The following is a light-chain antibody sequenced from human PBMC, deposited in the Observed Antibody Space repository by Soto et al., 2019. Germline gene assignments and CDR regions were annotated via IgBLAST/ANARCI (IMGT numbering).Light chain of an antibody. CDR3: QQYGSSGT. J-gene: IGKJ1*01. CDR1: QSVSNNY. V-gene: IGKV3-20*01. CDR2: GAS. Sequence: DIVMTQSPATLSVSPGERATLSCRARQSVSNNYLAWYRQEPGQAPRLLIYGASNRATGIPDRFSGSGSGTDFTLTISRLEPEDFAVYYCQQYGSSGTFGQGTKVDIK.